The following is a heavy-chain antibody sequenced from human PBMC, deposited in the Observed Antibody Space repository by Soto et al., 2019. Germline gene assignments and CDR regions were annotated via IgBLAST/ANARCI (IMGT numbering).Heavy chain of an antibody. CDR1: GFTFSSYG. CDR3: AKDMSSRDIVVVVAANWFDP. CDR2: ISYDGSNK. Sequence: QVQLVESGGGVVQPGRSLRLSCAASGFTFSSYGMHGVRQAPGKGLEWVAFISYDGSNKDYADSVKGRFTISRDNSKNTLYLQMNSLRAEDTAVYYCAKDMSSRDIVVVVAANWFDPWGQGTLVTVSS. D-gene: IGHD2-15*01. J-gene: IGHJ5*02. V-gene: IGHV3-30*18.